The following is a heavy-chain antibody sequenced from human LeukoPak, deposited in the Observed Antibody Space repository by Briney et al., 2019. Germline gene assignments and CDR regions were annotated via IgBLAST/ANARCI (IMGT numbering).Heavy chain of an antibody. Sequence: GGSLRLSCAASGFTFSSYWMDWVRQVPGKGLEWVANIKQDGIEKYFVGSVKGRFDISRDNAKNSLYLQVNSLRVEDTAVYYCAREGMVRGVPDAFDLWGQGTMVTVSS. D-gene: IGHD3-10*01. J-gene: IGHJ3*01. V-gene: IGHV3-7*01. CDR3: AREGMVRGVPDAFDL. CDR1: GFTFSSYW. CDR2: IKQDGIEK.